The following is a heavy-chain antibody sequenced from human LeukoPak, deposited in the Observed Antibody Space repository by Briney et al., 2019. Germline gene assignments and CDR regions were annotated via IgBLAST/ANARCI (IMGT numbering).Heavy chain of an antibody. CDR1: GFTFDNYA. Sequence: PGRSLRLSCAASGFTFDNYAMHWVRQTPGKGPEWVSGITWNSGGIGYADSVKGRFTISRDNAKNSLYLQMYSLRAEDTALYYCAKGPGLRYFETDFWGQGTLVTVSS. CDR3: AKGPGLRYFETDF. V-gene: IGHV3-9*01. D-gene: IGHD3-9*01. CDR2: ITWNSGGI. J-gene: IGHJ4*02.